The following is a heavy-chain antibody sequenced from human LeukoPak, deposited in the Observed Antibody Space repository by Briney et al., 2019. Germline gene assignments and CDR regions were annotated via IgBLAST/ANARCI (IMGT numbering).Heavy chain of an antibody. CDR1: GFSLSSNW. J-gene: IGHJ4*02. D-gene: IGHD3-16*01. V-gene: IGHV3-7*01. Sequence: GGSLRLSCAAPGFSLSSNWMGWVRQAPGKGLEWVAHIKRDGSQKYYLDSVKGRFTISRDNAKNSLYLQMNSLRVEDTAVYYCARDSRSFIVMITEPRKNLVDYWGQGTLVTVSS. CDR2: IKRDGSQK. CDR3: ARDSRSFIVMITEPRKNLVDY.